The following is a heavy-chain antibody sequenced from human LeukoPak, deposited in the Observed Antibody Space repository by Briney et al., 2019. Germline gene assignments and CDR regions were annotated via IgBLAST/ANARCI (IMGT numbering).Heavy chain of an antibody. CDR3: TRVGTMIVVVTPDY. Sequence: SETLSLTCTVSGYSISSGYYWGWIRQPPGKGLEWIGEINHSGSTNYNPSLKSRVTISVDTSENQFSLKLSSVTAADTAVYYCTRVGTMIVVVTPDYWGQGTLVTVSS. J-gene: IGHJ4*02. V-gene: IGHV4-38-2*02. CDR2: INHSGST. CDR1: GYSISSGYY. D-gene: IGHD3-22*01.